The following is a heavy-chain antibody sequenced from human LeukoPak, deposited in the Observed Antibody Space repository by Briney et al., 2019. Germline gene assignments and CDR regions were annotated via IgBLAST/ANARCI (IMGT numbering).Heavy chain of an antibody. V-gene: IGHV1-2*02. CDR2: INPNSGGT. D-gene: IGHD3-3*01. CDR1: GYTFTGYY. J-gene: IGHJ4*02. Sequence: GASVKVSCKASGYTFTGYYMHWVRQAPGQGLEWMGWINPNSGGTNYAQKFQGRVTMTRDTSISTAYMELSSLTSDDTAVYYCARDLLPMTKAGVVNDWGQGTLVTVSS. CDR3: ARDLLPMTKAGVVND.